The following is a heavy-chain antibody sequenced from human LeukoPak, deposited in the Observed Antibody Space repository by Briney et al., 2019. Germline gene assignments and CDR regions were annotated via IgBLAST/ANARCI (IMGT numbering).Heavy chain of an antibody. V-gene: IGHV3-30*18. J-gene: IGHJ6*02. CDR2: ISYDGSNK. CDR3: AKDRPIVGAPQGMDV. CDR1: GFTFSSYG. D-gene: IGHD1-26*01. Sequence: GRSLRLSCAASGFTFSSYGMHWVRQAPGKGLEWVAVISYDGSNKYYADSVKGRFTISRDNSKNTLYLQMNSLRAEDTAVYYCAKDRPIVGAPQGMDVWGQGTTVTVSS.